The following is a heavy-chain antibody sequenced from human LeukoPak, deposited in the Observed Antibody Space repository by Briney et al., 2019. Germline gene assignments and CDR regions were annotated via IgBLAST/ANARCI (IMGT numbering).Heavy chain of an antibody. Sequence: PSETLSLTCTVSGGSISSSSYYWGWIRQPPGKGLEWIGSIYYSGSTYYNPSLKSRVTISVDTSKNQFSLKLSSVTAADTAVYYCASGGYFDWLLPFAYWGQGTLVTVSS. J-gene: IGHJ4*02. D-gene: IGHD3-9*01. V-gene: IGHV4-39*07. CDR2: IYYSGST. CDR1: GGSISSSSYY. CDR3: ASGGYFDWLLPFAY.